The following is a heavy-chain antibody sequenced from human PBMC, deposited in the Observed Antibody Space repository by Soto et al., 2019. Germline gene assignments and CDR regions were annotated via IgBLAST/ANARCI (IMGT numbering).Heavy chain of an antibody. CDR2: IYPGDSDT. CDR3: ARHPEQGRSPWVDYYYGMDV. V-gene: IGHV5-51*01. J-gene: IGHJ6*02. CDR1: GYSFTSYW. Sequence: PGESLKISCKGSGYSFTSYWIGWVRQMPGKGLEWMGIIYPGDSDTRYSPSFQGQVTISADKSISTAYLQWSSLKASDTAMYYCARHPEQGRSPWVDYYYGMDVWGQGTTVTVSS. D-gene: IGHD1-26*01.